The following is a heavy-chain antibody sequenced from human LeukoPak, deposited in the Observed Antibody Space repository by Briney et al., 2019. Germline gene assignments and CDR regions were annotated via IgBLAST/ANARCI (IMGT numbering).Heavy chain of an antibody. D-gene: IGHD5-18*01. J-gene: IGHJ4*02. CDR2: IYYSGST. V-gene: IGHV4-59*08. CDR1: GGSISSYY. CDR3: ARGYSRTYFDY. Sequence: ETLSLTCTVSGGSISSYYWSWIRQPPGKGLEWIGYIYYSGSTNYNPSLKSRVTISIDTSKNQFSLKLSSVTAADTAVYYCARGYSRTYFDYWGQGTLVSASS.